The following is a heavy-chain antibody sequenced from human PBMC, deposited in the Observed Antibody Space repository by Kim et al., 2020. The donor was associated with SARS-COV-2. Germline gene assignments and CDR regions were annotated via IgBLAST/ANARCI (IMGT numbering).Heavy chain of an antibody. CDR1: GGSISSSSYY. J-gene: IGHJ5*02. D-gene: IGHD5-12*01. CDR2: IYYSGST. CDR3: ARQGAPTIRPRWFDP. V-gene: IGHV4-39*01. Sequence: SETLSLTCTVSGGSISSSSYYWGWIRQPPGKGLEWIGSIYYSGSTYYNPSLKSRVTISVDTSKNQFSLKLSSVTAADTAVYYCARQGAPTIRPRWFDPWGQGTLVTVSS.